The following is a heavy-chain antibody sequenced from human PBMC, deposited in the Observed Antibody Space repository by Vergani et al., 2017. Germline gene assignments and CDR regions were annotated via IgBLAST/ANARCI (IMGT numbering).Heavy chain of an antibody. CDR2: IRSKANSYAT. D-gene: IGHD3-10*01. V-gene: IGHV3-73*01. CDR3: ISGXYGSGSYYGSWFDP. Sequence: EVQLMESGGGWAQPGGSLKLSCAASGFTFSGSAMHWVRQASGKGLEWVGRIRSKANSYATAYAASVKGRFTISRDDSKNTAYLQMNSLKTEDTAVYYCISGXYGSGSYYGSWFDPWGQGTLVTVSS. CDR1: GFTFSGSA. J-gene: IGHJ5*02.